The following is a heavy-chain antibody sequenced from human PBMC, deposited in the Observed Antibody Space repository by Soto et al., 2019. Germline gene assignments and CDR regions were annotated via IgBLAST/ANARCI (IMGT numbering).Heavy chain of an antibody. CDR1: RFTFSTYA. CDR2: ISSSGGTT. CDR3: AKGDSAGNDGLDM. D-gene: IGHD4-4*01. Sequence: EVQLLESGGGLVQPGGSLRLSCAAARFTFSTYAMTWVRQAPEKGLEWVSSISSSGGTTSYADSVKGRFTVSRDNSKNILYLQMHSLRAEDTATYYCAKGDSAGNDGLDMWGQGTMVAVSS. J-gene: IGHJ3*02. V-gene: IGHV3-23*01.